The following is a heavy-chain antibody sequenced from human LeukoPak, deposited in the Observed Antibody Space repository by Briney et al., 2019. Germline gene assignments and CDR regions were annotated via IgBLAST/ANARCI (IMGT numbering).Heavy chain of an antibody. CDR1: GYTFTSYY. Sequence: ASVKVSCKASGYTFTSYYMHWVRQASGQGLEWMGIINPSGGSTSYAQKFQGRVTMTRDTSTSTVYMELSSLRSEDTAVYYCARSKFRASGSHPFDYWGQGTLVTVSS. D-gene: IGHD1-26*01. V-gene: IGHV1-46*01. J-gene: IGHJ4*02. CDR3: ARSKFRASGSHPFDY. CDR2: INPSGGST.